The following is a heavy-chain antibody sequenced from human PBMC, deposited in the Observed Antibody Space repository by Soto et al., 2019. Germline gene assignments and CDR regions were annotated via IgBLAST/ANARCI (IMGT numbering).Heavy chain of an antibody. CDR1: GGSISGYY. Sequence: SETLSLTCTVSGGSISGYYWSWIRQPPGKGLEWIGEINHSGSTNYNPSLKSRVTISVDTSKNQFSLKLSSVTAADTAVYYCARGLSYGDFLYWGQGTLVTVSS. CDR3: ARGLSYGDFLY. CDR2: INHSGST. D-gene: IGHD4-17*01. J-gene: IGHJ4*02. V-gene: IGHV4-34*01.